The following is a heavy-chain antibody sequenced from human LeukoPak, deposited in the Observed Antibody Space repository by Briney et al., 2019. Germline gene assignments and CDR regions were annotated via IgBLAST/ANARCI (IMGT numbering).Heavy chain of an antibody. J-gene: IGHJ6*02. CDR2: IYTSGST. CDR1: GGSISSYY. Sequence: SETLSLTCTVSGGSISSYYWSWIRQPAGKGLEWIGRIYTSGSTNYNPSLKSRVTMSVDTSKNQFSLKLSSVTAADTAVYYCARDYCGGDCYPGDYGMDVWGQGTTVTVSS. D-gene: IGHD2-21*02. CDR3: ARDYCGGDCYPGDYGMDV. V-gene: IGHV4-4*07.